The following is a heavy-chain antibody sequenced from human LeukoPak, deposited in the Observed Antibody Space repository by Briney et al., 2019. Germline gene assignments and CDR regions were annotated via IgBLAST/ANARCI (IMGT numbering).Heavy chain of an antibody. Sequence: PSETLSLTCTVSGGSISSSSYYWGWIRQPPGKGLEWIGNIYYSGSTYYHPSLKSRVTISVGTSKNPFSLKLSSVTAADTAVYYCARQGGITMIVVVIHDGFDIWGQGTMVSVSS. D-gene: IGHD3-22*01. V-gene: IGHV4-39*01. J-gene: IGHJ3*02. CDR2: IYYSGST. CDR3: ARQGGITMIVVVIHDGFDI. CDR1: GGSISSSSYY.